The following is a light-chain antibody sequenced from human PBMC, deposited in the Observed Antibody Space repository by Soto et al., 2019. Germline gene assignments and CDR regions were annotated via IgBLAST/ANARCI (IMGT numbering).Light chain of an antibody. V-gene: IGLV2-8*01. CDR2: AVS. Sequence: QSVLTQPPSASGSPGQSATISCTGTSSDVGGYKYVSWYQQYPGKAPKLMIYAVSKRPSGVPDRFSGSKSGNTASLTVSGLQAEDEADYYCSSYAGGNNYVFGTGTKVTVL. CDR1: SSDVGGYKY. CDR3: SSYAGGNNYV. J-gene: IGLJ1*01.